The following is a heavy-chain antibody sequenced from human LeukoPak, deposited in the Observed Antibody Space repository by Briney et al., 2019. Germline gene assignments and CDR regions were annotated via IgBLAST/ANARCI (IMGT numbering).Heavy chain of an antibody. CDR3: AKQWLVGI. V-gene: IGHV3-23*01. D-gene: IGHD6-19*01. Sequence: GGSLRLSCAASGFSFRDHAMNWVRQAPGQGLGWVSSLSETGETTDYADSVKGRFTISRDNSNNILYLQMNSLRADDTAVYYCAKQWLVGIWGQGTLVTVSS. J-gene: IGHJ4*02. CDR2: LSETGETT. CDR1: GFSFRDHA.